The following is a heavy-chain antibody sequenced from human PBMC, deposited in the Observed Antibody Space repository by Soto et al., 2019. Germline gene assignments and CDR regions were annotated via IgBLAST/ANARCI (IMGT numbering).Heavy chain of an antibody. J-gene: IGHJ4*02. D-gene: IGHD4-17*01. CDR1: GYPFNGYY. V-gene: IGHV1-2*04. Sequence: QVQLVQSGAEVKEPGASVKVSCKTSGYPFNGYYVHWVRQAPGQGLVWMGWINPNTGGTKYSRKFQGLVSMTTDTSINTSHVELRSLKADDTAVYYGASGDVTTVTTALDYWGRGTLVTVSS. CDR2: INPNTGGT. CDR3: ASGDVTTVTTALDY.